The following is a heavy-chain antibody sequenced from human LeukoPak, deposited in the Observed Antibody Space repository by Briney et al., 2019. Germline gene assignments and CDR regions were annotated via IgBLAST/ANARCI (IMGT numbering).Heavy chain of an antibody. V-gene: IGHV3-23*01. CDR1: GITFNRYA. Sequence: GGSLRLSCAASGITFNRYAMSWARQAPGKGLEWVSGISGSGDKTYYADSVKGRFTISRDNSKNTLYLQMNSLRAKDTAVYYCAKEAIPHLNSDSWVEYWGRGTMVTVSS. D-gene: IGHD1-1*01. J-gene: IGHJ4*02. CDR2: ISGSGDKT. CDR3: AKEAIPHLNSDSWVEY.